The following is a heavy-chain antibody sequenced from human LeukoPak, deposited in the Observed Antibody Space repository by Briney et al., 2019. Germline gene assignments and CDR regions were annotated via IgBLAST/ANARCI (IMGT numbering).Heavy chain of an antibody. J-gene: IGHJ4*02. D-gene: IGHD5-24*01. CDR3: ARGDGYVGY. CDR2: IYYSGST. CDR1: GGSISSYY. V-gene: IGHV4-59*01. Sequence: PSETLSLTCTVSGGSISSYYWSWIRQPPGKGLEWIGYIYYSGSTNYNPSLTSRVTISVDTSKNQFSLKLSSVTAADTAVYYCARGDGYVGYWGQGTLVTVSS.